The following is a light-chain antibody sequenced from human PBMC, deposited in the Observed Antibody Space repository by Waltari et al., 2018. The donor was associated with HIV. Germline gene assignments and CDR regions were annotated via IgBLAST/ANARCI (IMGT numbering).Light chain of an antibody. J-gene: IGLJ2*01. CDR1: STDVGGYNY. V-gene: IGLV2-14*01. CDR2: EVT. CDR3: SSYTIISTVV. Sequence: QSALTQPASVSGSPGQSITFSCTGSSTDVGGYNYVSWYQQHPGKAPKLMIYEVTKRPSGVSNRFSGSKSGNTASLTISGLQAEDEADYYCSSYTIISTVVFGGGTKLTVL.